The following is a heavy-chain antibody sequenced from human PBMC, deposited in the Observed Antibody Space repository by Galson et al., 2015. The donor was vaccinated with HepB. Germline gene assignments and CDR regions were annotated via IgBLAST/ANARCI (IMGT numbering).Heavy chain of an antibody. CDR3: AWAYGSGRFDP. V-gene: IGHV1-69*13. CDR1: GGTFSSYA. CDR2: IIPIFGTA. Sequence: SVKVSCKASGGTFSSYAISWVRQAPGQGLEWMGGIIPIFGTANYAQKFQGRVTITADESTSTAYLQISSLKAEDAAVYYCAWAYGSGRFDPWGQGTLVTVSS. D-gene: IGHD3-10*01. J-gene: IGHJ5*02.